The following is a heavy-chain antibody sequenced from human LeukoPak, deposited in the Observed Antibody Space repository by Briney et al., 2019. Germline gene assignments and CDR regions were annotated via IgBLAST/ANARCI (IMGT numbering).Heavy chain of an antibody. J-gene: IGHJ4*02. CDR3: ARGEIPHQEIYCGGDCYSAQLDY. V-gene: IGHV1-18*01. CDR2: ISAYNGNT. CDR1: GYTFTSYG. Sequence: GASVKVSCKASGYTFTSYGISWVRQAPGQGLEWMGWISAYNGNTNYAQKLQGRVTMTTDTSTSTAYMELRSLRSDDTAVYYCARGEIPHQEIYCGGDCYSAQLDYWGQGTLVTVSS. D-gene: IGHD2-21*02.